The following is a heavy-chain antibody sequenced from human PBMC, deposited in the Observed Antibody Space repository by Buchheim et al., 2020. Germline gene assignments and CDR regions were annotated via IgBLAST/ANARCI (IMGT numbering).Heavy chain of an antibody. D-gene: IGHD2-2*01. CDR2: INPNSGGT. J-gene: IGHJ6*02. V-gene: IGHV1-2*02. CDR1: GYTFTGYY. CDR3: ARLYCSSTSCYGVSYYYYGMDV. Sequence: QVQLVQSGAEVKKPGASVKVSCKASGYTFTGYYMHWVRQAPGQGLEWMGWINPNSGGTNYAQKFQGRVTMTRNTSISTAYMELSSLRSEDTAVYYCARLYCSSTSCYGVSYYYYGMDVWGQGTT.